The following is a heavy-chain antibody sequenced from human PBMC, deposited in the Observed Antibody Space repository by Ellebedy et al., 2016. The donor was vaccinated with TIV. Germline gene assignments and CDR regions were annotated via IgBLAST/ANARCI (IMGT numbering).Heavy chain of an antibody. J-gene: IGHJ4*02. D-gene: IGHD6-19*01. V-gene: IGHV4-34*01. Sequence: SETLSLXXAVYGGSFSGYYWTWIRQSPGKGLEWIGEINHSGSTNYNPSLKSRVTISVDTSKNQFSLKLSSVTAADTAVYYCARGLIAVAGTLSFDWWGQGTLVTVSS. CDR3: ARGLIAVAGTLSFDW. CDR1: GGSFSGYY. CDR2: INHSGST.